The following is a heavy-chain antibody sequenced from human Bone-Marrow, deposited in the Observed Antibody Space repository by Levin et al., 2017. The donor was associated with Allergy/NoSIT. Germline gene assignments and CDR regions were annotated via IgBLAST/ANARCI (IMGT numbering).Heavy chain of an antibody. J-gene: IGHJ4*02. CDR2: ISGSGGDT. CDR1: GFPFSISA. V-gene: IGHV3-23*01. D-gene: IGHD2-2*01. Sequence: LSLTCAASGFPFSISAMTWVRQAPGKGLEWVSSISGSGGDTYYADSVKGRFTISRDNSKNTLYLQMNSLRAEDTAVYYCAKEQDPCSSTSCYSDYWGQGTLVTVSS. CDR3: AKEQDPCSSTSCYSDY.